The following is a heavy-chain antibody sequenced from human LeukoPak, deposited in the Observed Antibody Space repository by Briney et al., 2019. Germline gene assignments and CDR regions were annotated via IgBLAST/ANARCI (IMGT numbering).Heavy chain of an antibody. J-gene: IGHJ4*02. CDR2: ISSSSSYI. Sequence: GGSLRLSCAASGFTFSSYSMNWVRQAPRKGLEWVSSISSSSSYIYYADSVKGRFTISRDNAKNSLYLQMNSLRAEDTAVYYCARDSLYDDSGLYWGQGTLVTVSS. V-gene: IGHV3-21*01. CDR1: GFTFSSYS. D-gene: IGHD3-22*01. CDR3: ARDSLYDDSGLY.